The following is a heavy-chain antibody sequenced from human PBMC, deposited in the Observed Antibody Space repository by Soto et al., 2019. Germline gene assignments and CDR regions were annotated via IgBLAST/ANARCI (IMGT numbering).Heavy chain of an antibody. J-gene: IGHJ3*02. CDR3: ADGHYYDSSGYYSGDAFDI. D-gene: IGHD3-22*01. CDR2: ISSSSSYI. Sequence: ESGGGLVKPGGSLRLSCAASGFTFSSYSMNWVRQAPGKGLEWVSSISSSSSYIYYADSVKGRFTISRDNAKNSLYLQMNSLRAEDTAVYYCADGHYYDSSGYYSGDAFDIWGQGTMVTVSS. V-gene: IGHV3-21*01. CDR1: GFTFSSYS.